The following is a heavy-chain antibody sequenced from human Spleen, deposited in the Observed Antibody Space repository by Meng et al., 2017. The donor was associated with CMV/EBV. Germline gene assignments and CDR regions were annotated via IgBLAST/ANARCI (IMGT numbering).Heavy chain of an antibody. J-gene: IGHJ6*02. CDR2: ISRSGEST. D-gene: IGHD2-2*01. Sequence: GESLKISCTASGFTFNNYAMSWVRQAPGKGLECVSGISRSGESTYYADSVKGRFTISRDNSKNTLYLQMNSLRAEDTAVYYCTKGDFQLLFEYYFGVDVWGQGTTVTVSS. CDR3: TKGDFQLLFEYYFGVDV. CDR1: GFTFNNYA. V-gene: IGHV3-23*01.